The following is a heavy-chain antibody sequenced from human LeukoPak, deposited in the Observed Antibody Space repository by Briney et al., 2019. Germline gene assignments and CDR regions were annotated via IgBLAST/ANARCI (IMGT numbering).Heavy chain of an antibody. CDR3: AKGPKRITMVRVDV. CDR1: GFTFSSYA. V-gene: IGHV3-23*01. D-gene: IGHD3-10*01. J-gene: IGHJ6*02. CDR2: ISGSGGST. Sequence: GGSLRLSCAASGFTFSSYAMSWVRQAPGKGLEWVSAISGSGGSTYYADSVKGRFTISRDNSKNTLYLQMNSQRAEDTAVYYCAKGPKRITMVRVDVWGQGTTVTVSS.